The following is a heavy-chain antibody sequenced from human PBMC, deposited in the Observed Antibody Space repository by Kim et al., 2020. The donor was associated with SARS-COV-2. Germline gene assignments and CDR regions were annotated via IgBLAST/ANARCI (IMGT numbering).Heavy chain of an antibody. J-gene: IGHJ5*01. V-gene: IGHV3-30*18. CDR2: ISYDGSNK. CDR3: AKDWGYCSGGSCYSA. CDR1: GFTFSSYG. Sequence: GGSLRLSCAASGFTFSSYGMHWVRQAPGKGLEWVAVISYDGSNKYYADSVKGRFTISRDNSKNTLYLQMNSLRAEDTAVYYCAKDWGYCSGGSCYSAWG. D-gene: IGHD2-15*01.